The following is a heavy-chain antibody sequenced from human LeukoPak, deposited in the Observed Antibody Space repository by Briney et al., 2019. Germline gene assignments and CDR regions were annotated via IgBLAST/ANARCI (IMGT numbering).Heavy chain of an antibody. CDR3: ARDGPYYYDSSAKKGHY. V-gene: IGHV3-66*01. CDR1: GFTVRSNY. Sequence: PGGSLRLSCAASGFTVRSNYMSWVRQAPGKGLEWVSVIYSGGSTYYADSVKGRFTISRDNSKNTLYLQMNSLRAEDTAVYYCARDGPYYYDSSAKKGHYWGQGTLVTVSS. D-gene: IGHD3-22*01. CDR2: IYSGGST. J-gene: IGHJ4*02.